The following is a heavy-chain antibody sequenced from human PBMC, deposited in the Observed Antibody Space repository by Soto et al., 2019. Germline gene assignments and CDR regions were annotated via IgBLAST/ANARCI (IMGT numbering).Heavy chain of an antibody. V-gene: IGHV4-34*01. Sequence: SETLSLTCAVYGGSFSGYYWSWIRQPPGKGLEWIGEINHSGSTNYNPSLKSRVTISVDTSKNQFSLKLSSVTAADTAVYYCARGRSDFWSGFWFDPWGQGTLVTVSS. CDR1: GGSFSGYY. J-gene: IGHJ5*02. CDR3: ARGRSDFWSGFWFDP. CDR2: INHSGST. D-gene: IGHD3-3*01.